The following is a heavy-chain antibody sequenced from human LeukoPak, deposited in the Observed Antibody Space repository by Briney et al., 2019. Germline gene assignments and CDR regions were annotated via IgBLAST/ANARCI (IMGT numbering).Heavy chain of an antibody. J-gene: IGHJ6*03. CDR1: GFTFSSYS. V-gene: IGHV3-21*01. CDR2: ISSSSSYI. Sequence: GGSLRLSCAASGFTFSSYSMNWVRQAPGKGLEWVSSISSSSSYIYYADSVKGRFTISRDNAKNSLYLQMNSLRAEDTAVYYCARDSLIVVPASLAYYYYYYMDVWGKGTTVTISS. D-gene: IGHD2-2*01. CDR3: ARDSLIVVPASLAYYYYYYMDV.